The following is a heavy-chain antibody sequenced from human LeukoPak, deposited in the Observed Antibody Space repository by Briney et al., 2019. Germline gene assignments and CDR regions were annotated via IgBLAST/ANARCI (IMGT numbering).Heavy chain of an antibody. CDR1: GYTFTGYY. CDR3: ARDSSSWYPRLYNWLDP. D-gene: IGHD6-13*01. V-gene: IGHV1-2*02. J-gene: IGHJ5*02. Sequence: ASVKVSCKASGYTFTGYYMHWVRQAPGQGLEWMGWINPNSGGTNYAQKFQGRVTMTRDTSISTAYMELSRLRSDDTAVYYCARDSSSWYPRLYNWLDPWGQGTLVTVSS. CDR2: INPNSGGT.